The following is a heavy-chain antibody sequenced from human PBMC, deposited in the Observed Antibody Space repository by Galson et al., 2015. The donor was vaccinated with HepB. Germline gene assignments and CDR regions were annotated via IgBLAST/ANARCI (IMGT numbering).Heavy chain of an antibody. CDR3: ARGGYCSSTSCYTLVADDYYYYMDV. CDR2: IYTSGST. CDR1: GGSISSYY. Sequence: ETLSLTCTVSGGSISSYYWSWIRQPAGKGLEWIGRIYTSGSTNYNPSLKSRVTMSVDTSKNQFSLKLSSVTAADTAVYYCARGGYCSSTSCYTLVADDYYYYMDVWGKGTTVTVSS. V-gene: IGHV4-4*07. J-gene: IGHJ6*03. D-gene: IGHD2-2*02.